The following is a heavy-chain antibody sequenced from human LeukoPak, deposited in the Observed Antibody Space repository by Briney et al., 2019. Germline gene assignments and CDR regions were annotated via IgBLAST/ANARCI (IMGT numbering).Heavy chain of an antibody. Sequence: PGGSLRLSCAASGFTFDDYAMHWVRQAPGKGLEWVSGISWNSGSIGYADSVKGRFTISRDNAKNSLYLQMNSLRAEDTALYYCAKDLVARDGYNQADFDYXXQGTLVTVSS. CDR3: AKDLVARDGYNQADFDY. CDR2: ISWNSGSI. J-gene: IGHJ4*02. CDR1: GFTFDDYA. V-gene: IGHV3-9*01. D-gene: IGHD5-24*01.